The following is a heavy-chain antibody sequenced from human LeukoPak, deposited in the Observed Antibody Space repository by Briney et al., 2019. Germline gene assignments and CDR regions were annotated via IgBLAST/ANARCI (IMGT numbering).Heavy chain of an antibody. Sequence: GGSLRLSCAASGFTFNSYSMSWVRQAPGKGLEWGSSISTSSSYIYYADSVKGRFTISRDNAKDSLYLQMNSLRAEDTAVYYCARDRNYLAPSYYYYGMDVWGQGTTVTVSS. CDR3: ARDRNYLAPSYYYYGMDV. V-gene: IGHV3-21*01. J-gene: IGHJ6*02. D-gene: IGHD5-24*01. CDR1: GFTFNSYS. CDR2: ISTSSSYI.